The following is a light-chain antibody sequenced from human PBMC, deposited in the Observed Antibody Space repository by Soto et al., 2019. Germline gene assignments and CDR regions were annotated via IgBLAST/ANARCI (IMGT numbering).Light chain of an antibody. CDR1: QSVSTN. J-gene: IGKJ4*01. CDR2: DAS. CDR3: QQYGRSPRT. V-gene: IGKV3-15*01. Sequence: EIVLTQSPGTLSLSPGERATLSCRASQSVSTNLAWYQHKPGHDPSHLIYDASTRATAVPARCSGSGSGTDFTLTISSLEAEDFAVYYCQQYGRSPRTFGGGTKVEIK.